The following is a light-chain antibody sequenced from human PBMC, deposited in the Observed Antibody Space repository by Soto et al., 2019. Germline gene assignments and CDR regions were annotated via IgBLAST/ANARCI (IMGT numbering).Light chain of an antibody. V-gene: IGKV3-20*01. CDR3: QQYGSSPPQLT. Sequence: EIVLTQSPGTLSLSPGERATLSCRASQSVSSSYLAWYQQKPGQAPRLLIYGASSRATGIPDRFSGSGSGTDFTITISRLEPEDFAVYYCQQYGSSPPQLTFGGGTKVDIK. CDR1: QSVSSSY. J-gene: IGKJ4*01. CDR2: GAS.